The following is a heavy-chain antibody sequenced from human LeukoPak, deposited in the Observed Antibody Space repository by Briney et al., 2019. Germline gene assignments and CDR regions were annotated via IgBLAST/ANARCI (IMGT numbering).Heavy chain of an antibody. J-gene: IGHJ4*02. V-gene: IGHV3-9*01. CDR3: AKEGDYGGIFDY. D-gene: IGHD4-23*01. Sequence: GGSLRLSCAASGFTFDDYAMHWVRQAPGKGLEWVSGISWNSGSIGYADSVKGRFTISRDNAKNTLYLQMNSLRAEDTAVYYCAKEGDYGGIFDYWGQGTLVTVSS. CDR2: ISWNSGSI. CDR1: GFTFDDYA.